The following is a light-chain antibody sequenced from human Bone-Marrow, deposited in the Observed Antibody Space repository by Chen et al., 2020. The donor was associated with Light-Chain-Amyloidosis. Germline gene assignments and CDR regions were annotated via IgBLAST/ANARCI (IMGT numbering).Light chain of an antibody. J-gene: IGKJ1*01. V-gene: IGKV2D-29*01. CDR1: QSLLYSNGVTY. CDR2: EAF. Sequence: DVVITQTPLSLSVTPGQPASISCKSSQSLLYSNGVTYFYWFLQKPGQPPQLLIYEAFNRFSGLPHRCSGSGSGTDFTLKISRVEAEDVGTYYCMQSIHLRTFGQGTKVEIK. CDR3: MQSIHLRT.